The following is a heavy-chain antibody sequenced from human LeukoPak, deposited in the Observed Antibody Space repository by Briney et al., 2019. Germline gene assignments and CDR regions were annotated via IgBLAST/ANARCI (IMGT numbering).Heavy chain of an antibody. V-gene: IGHV3-23*01. CDR3: AKETDYSDLGSFDKGLDH. CDR1: GFTFTKYF. D-gene: IGHD3-10*01. J-gene: IGHJ4*02. Sequence: GGSLRLSCVGSGFTFTKYFLTWVRQAPGKGLEGVSEISTSGSSTYYADSVKFRFTISRDNSKNTLYLQMNSLRIEDTAVYYCAKETDYSDLGSFDKGLDHWGQGTLVTVSS. CDR2: ISTSGSST.